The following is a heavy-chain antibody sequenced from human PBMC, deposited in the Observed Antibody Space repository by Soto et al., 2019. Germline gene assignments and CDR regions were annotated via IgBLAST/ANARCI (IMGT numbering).Heavy chain of an antibody. V-gene: IGHV4-59*01. D-gene: IGHD6-19*01. CDR3: AQTHGWPGFDY. CDR1: GGSISSRY. CDR2: IYNGEST. J-gene: IGHJ4*02. Sequence: QVQLQESGPGLVKPSETMSLTRTASGGSISSRYWNWIRQPPGKGLEWIGHIYNGESTNYNPSLKSRVTISVETSKNQFSLKLGSVTAADTAVYYCAQTHGWPGFDYWGQGILVTVSS.